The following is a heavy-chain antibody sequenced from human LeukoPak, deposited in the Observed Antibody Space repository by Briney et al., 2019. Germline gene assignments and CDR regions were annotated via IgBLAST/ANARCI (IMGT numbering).Heavy chain of an antibody. CDR2: ISGYNGKT. D-gene: IGHD2-15*01. CDR3: ARDVGEGYCSGGSCSDY. V-gene: IGHV1-18*01. J-gene: IGHJ4*02. CDR1: GYTFTNYA. Sequence: ASVKVSCKASGYTFTNYAISWVRQAPGQGLEWMGWISGYNGKTNDAQKLQGRVTMTTDTSTSTVYMDLRSLRSDDTAVYYCARDVGEGYCSGGSCSDYWGQGTLVTVSS.